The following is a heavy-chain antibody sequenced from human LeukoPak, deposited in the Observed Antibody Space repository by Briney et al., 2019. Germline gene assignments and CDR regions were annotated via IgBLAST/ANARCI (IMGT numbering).Heavy chain of an antibody. V-gene: IGHV3-23*01. J-gene: IGHJ4*02. CDR2: ISGSGGST. D-gene: IGHD3-22*01. Sequence: GGTLRLSCAASGFTFSSYGMSWVRQAPGKGLEWVSAISGSGGSTYYADSVKGRFTISRDNSKNTLYLQMNSLRAEDTAVYYCAKEASYYDSSGYYGPWGQGTLVTVSS. CDR3: AKEASYYDSSGYYGP. CDR1: GFTFSSYG.